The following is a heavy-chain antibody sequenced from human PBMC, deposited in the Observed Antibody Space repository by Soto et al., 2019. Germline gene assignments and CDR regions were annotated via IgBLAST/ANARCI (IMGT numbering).Heavy chain of an antibody. CDR3: ARSIASSWLGYWYFDL. Sequence: QVQLQESGPGLVKPSGTLSLTCAVSGGSISSSNWWSWVRQPPGKGLEWIGGVYHSGRTNYNPSLKSRVIISVDESKNQFSLKLSSVTAADTAVYYCARSIASSWLGYWYFDLWGRGTLVTVSS. D-gene: IGHD6-13*01. CDR2: VYHSGRT. CDR1: GGSISSSNW. V-gene: IGHV4-4*02. J-gene: IGHJ2*01.